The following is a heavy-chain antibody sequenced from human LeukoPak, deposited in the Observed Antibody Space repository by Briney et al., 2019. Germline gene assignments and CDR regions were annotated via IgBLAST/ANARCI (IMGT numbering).Heavy chain of an antibody. V-gene: IGHV3-74*01. CDR2: INSDGSST. Sequence: GSPRPSCATSGITLRNHLMHWVRQAPGKGLGWVPRINSDGSSTSYADSAKGRFTISRDNAKNTLYLQMNSLRAEDTAVYYCATNRITIFGVVTDYWGQGTLVTVSS. D-gene: IGHD3-3*01. J-gene: IGHJ4*02. CDR1: GITLRNHL. CDR3: ATNRITIFGVVTDY.